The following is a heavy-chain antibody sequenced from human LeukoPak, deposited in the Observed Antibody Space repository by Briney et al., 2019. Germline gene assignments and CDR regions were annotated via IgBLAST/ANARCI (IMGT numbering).Heavy chain of an antibody. J-gene: IGHJ6*03. CDR2: IGTAGDT. V-gene: IGHV3-13*01. Sequence: GSLRLSCAASGFTFSSYDMHWVRQATGKGLEWVSAIGTAGDTYYPGSVKRRFTISRENAKNSLYLQMNSLRAGDTAVYYCARGYYDFWSGYYEGAGYYYYYMDVWGKGITVTVSS. CDR1: GFTFSSYD. CDR3: ARGYYDFWSGYYEGAGYYYYYMDV. D-gene: IGHD3-3*01.